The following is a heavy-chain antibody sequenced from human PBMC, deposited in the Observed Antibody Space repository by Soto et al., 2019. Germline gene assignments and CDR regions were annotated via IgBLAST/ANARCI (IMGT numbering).Heavy chain of an antibody. Sequence: SETLSLTCTVSGGSISSYYWSWIRQPPGKGLEWIGCIYYSGSTNYNPSLKSRVTISVDTSKNQFSLKLSSVTAADTAVYYCARGIYGDYLDYYYHYYMDFWGKGTTVTVSS. J-gene: IGHJ6*03. CDR1: GGSISSYY. D-gene: IGHD4-17*01. V-gene: IGHV4-59*01. CDR3: ARGIYGDYLDYYYHYYMDF. CDR2: IYYSGST.